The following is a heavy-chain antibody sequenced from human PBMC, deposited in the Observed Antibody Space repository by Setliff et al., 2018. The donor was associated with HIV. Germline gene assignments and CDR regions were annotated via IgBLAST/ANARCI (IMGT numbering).Heavy chain of an antibody. Sequence: SETLSLTCAVSGSLISSGYHWNWLRQTPGKGLEWIGYIYTSGSTNYNPSLQSRITISVDTSKNQFSLKLSSVTAADTAVYYCTRTNPLAAPPFDFWGQGTLVTVSS. CDR3: TRTNPLAAPPFDF. CDR2: IYTSGST. CDR1: GSLISSGYH. J-gene: IGHJ4*02. V-gene: IGHV4-4*09. D-gene: IGHD6-13*01.